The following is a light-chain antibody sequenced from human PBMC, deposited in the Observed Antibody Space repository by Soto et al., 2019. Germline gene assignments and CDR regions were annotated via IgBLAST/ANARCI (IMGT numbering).Light chain of an antibody. Sequence: DIQMTQSPSSLSASVGDRVTITCRASQSIVTYLNWYLQKPGKAPKLLIYAASNLQSGVPSRFSGSGSGTDFTLTISSLQPEDFATYYCQQYKSYSQFTFGQGTKLEIK. CDR1: QSIVTY. J-gene: IGKJ2*01. CDR2: AAS. CDR3: QQYKSYSQFT. V-gene: IGKV1-39*01.